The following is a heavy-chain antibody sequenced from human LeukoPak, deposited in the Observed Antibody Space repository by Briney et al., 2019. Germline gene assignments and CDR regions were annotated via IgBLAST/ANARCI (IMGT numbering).Heavy chain of an antibody. V-gene: IGHV4-59*08. J-gene: IGHJ4*02. CDR2: ICYSGST. Sequence: PSETLSLTCTVSDGSITGYYWSWIRQPPGKGLEWIGYICYSGSTNYNPSLKSRLTISVDASKNQFSLKLSSVTATDTAVYYCASLTTVTQGYFDSWGQGTLVTVSS. CDR1: DGSITGYY. CDR3: ASLTTVTQGYFDS. D-gene: IGHD4-17*01.